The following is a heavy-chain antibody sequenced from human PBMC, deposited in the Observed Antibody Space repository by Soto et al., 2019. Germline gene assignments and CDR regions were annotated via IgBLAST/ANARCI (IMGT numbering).Heavy chain of an antibody. CDR3: VRDLAHGYTGKV. J-gene: IGHJ3*01. CDR1: GTIVTSGENY. Sequence: SETLSFTCSVSGTIVTSGENYWSWVSQPPGKGLEWLGYIYDSGVTSYTPALKSRVTLSLDRPNNQVSLKLRSVTAADTAVYFCVRDLAHGYTGKVWGHGTLDTVSS. V-gene: IGHV4-30-4*08. CDR2: IYDSGVT. D-gene: IGHD5-18*01.